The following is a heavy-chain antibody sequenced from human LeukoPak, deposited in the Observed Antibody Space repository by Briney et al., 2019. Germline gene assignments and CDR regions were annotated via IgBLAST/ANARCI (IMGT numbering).Heavy chain of an antibody. CDR3: ARGVRVPAAQFRVNFDY. J-gene: IGHJ4*02. Sequence: QPGGSLRLSCAASGFTFSSYAMHWVRQAPGKGLEWVAVISYDGSNKYYADSVKGRFTISRDNSKNTLYLQMNSLRAEDTAVYYCARGVRVPAAQFRVNFDYWGQGTLVTVSS. D-gene: IGHD2-2*01. V-gene: IGHV3-30-3*01. CDR1: GFTFSSYA. CDR2: ISYDGSNK.